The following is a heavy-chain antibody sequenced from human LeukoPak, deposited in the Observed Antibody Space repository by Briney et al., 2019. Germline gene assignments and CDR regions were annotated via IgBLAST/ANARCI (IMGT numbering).Heavy chain of an antibody. CDR3: ARLRTYGDYALNY. CDR2: IYPGDSDT. CDR1: GYSFNSFW. D-gene: IGHD4-17*01. V-gene: IGHV5-51*01. J-gene: IGHJ4*02. Sequence: AGESLKISCRGSGYSFNSFWIGWVRQVPGKGLEWMGIIYPGDSDTRYSPSFQGQVAISADKSISTAYLQWSSLKASDSAMYYCARLRTYGDYALNYWGQGTLVTVSS.